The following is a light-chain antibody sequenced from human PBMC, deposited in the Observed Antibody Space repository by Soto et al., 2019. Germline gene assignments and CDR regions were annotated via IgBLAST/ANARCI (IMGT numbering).Light chain of an antibody. CDR2: AAS. Sequence: AIQMTQSPSSLSASLGDRVTITCRASQGIGNDLGWYQQKPGNAPRLLIYAASTLQSGVPSRFSGSGSGTDFTLNISSLQPEDSATYYCLQDYNFPWTFGQGTKVEIK. V-gene: IGKV1-6*01. CDR1: QGIGND. J-gene: IGKJ1*01. CDR3: LQDYNFPWT.